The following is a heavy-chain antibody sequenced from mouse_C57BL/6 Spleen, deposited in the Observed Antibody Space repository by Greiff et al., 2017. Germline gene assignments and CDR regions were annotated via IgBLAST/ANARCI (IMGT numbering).Heavy chain of an antibody. CDR3: ARYDLDV. J-gene: IGHJ1*03. V-gene: IGHV7-3*01. Sequence: EVQLVESGGGLVQPGGSLSLSCAASGFSFTDYYMSWVRQPPGKALEWLGFIRNKANGYTTEYSSSVKGRFTISRDNSQSILYLQMNALTAEDSATYDCARYDLDVWGTGTTVTVSS. CDR2: IRNKANGYTT. CDR1: GFSFTDYY.